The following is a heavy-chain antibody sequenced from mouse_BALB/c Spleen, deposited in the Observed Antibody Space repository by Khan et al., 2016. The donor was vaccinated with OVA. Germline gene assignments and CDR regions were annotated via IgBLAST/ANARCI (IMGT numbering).Heavy chain of an antibody. D-gene: IGHD2-10*01. J-gene: IGHJ4*01. Sequence: VELVESGPGLVAPSQSLSITCTISGFSLTNYGVHLVRPPLGKVLEWLVVIWSDGSTTYNSALKSRLTISKDNSKSQVFLKMNSLQTDDTAMYFCARQPYYHYNIMDYWGQGTSVTVSS. CDR3: ARQPYYHYNIMDY. V-gene: IGHV2-6-1*01. CDR1: GFSLTNYG. CDR2: IWSDGST.